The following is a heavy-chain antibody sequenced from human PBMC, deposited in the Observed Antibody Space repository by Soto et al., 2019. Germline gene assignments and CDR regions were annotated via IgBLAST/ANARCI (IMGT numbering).Heavy chain of an antibody. J-gene: IGHJ6*03. D-gene: IGHD3-3*01. V-gene: IGHV1-46*03. CDR1: GYTFTSYY. Sequence: ASVKVSCKASGYTFTSYYMDWVRQAPGQGLEWMGIINPSGGSTSYAQKFQGRVTMTRDTSTSTVYMELSSLRSEDTAVYYCARDRGYDFWSGYYTNYYYYYMDVWGKGTTVTVSS. CDR2: INPSGGST. CDR3: ARDRGYDFWSGYYTNYYYYYMDV.